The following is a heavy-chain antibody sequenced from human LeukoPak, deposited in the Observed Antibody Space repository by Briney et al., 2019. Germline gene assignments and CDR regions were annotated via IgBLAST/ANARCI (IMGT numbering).Heavy chain of an antibody. CDR3: ARDYGGPFDY. J-gene: IGHJ4*02. Sequence: SETLSLTCTVSGGSVSSGSYYWNWIRQPPGKGLEWIGYFYYSGTTNYNPSLKSRVTISVDTSKNQFSLKLSSVTAADTAVYYCARDYGGPFDYWGQGTLVTVFS. CDR1: GGSVSSGSYY. V-gene: IGHV4-61*01. D-gene: IGHD4-23*01. CDR2: FYYSGTT.